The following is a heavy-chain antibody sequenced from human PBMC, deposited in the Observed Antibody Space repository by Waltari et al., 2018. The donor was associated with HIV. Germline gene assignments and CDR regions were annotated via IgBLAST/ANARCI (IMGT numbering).Heavy chain of an antibody. CDR1: VITSSGSG. CDR3: AKVKPDYGDYLYYFDY. V-gene: IGHV3-30*18. D-gene: IGHD4-17*01. CDR2: ISYDGGNK. J-gene: IGHJ4*02. Sequence: AQLVYSAGGVVPSGMSLRHACAALVITSSGSGMPLVRQAPGKGLGWVAVISYDGGNKYYADSGKGRFTISRDNSKNTLYLQMNSLRAEDTGVYYCAKVKPDYGDYLYYFDYWGQGTLATVSS.